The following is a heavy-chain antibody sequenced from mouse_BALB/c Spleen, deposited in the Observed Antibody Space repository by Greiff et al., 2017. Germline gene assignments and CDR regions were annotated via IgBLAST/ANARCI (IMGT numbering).Heavy chain of an antibody. D-gene: IGHD2-2*01. CDR1: GFTFSSYA. CDR3: AREEGYDEYFDV. J-gene: IGHJ1*01. Sequence: EVQRVESGGGLVKPGGSLKLSCAASGFTFSSYAMSWVRQTPEKRLEWVATISSGGSYTYYPDSVKGRFTISRDNAKNTLYLQMSSLRSEDTAMYYCAREEGYDEYFDVWGAGTTVTVSS. V-gene: IGHV5-9-3*01. CDR2: ISSGGSYT.